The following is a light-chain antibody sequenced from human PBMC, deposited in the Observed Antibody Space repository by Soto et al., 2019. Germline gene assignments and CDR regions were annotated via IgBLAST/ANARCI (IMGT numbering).Light chain of an antibody. Sequence: QPVLTQPRSVSGSPGQSVTISCTGTSSDVGGYNYVSWYQQHPGKAPKLMIYDVSKRPSGVPDRFSGSKSGNTASLTISGLQAEDDADYYCCSYAGSYTWVFGTGTKLTVL. CDR2: DVS. V-gene: IGLV2-11*01. CDR1: SSDVGGYNY. J-gene: IGLJ1*01. CDR3: CSYAGSYTWV.